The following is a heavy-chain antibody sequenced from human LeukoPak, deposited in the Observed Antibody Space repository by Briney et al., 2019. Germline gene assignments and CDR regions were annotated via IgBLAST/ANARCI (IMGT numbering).Heavy chain of an antibody. D-gene: IGHD3-22*01. J-gene: IGHJ3*02. CDR3: VRGNYDNRGYSNAFDI. CDR2: IYYNGNT. CDR1: GASLSSSY. V-gene: IGHV4-59*01. Sequence: PSETLSLTCTVSGASLSSSYWSWIRQPPRKRLEWIGYIYYNGNTNSNPSLKSRVTISADTSKNQFSLRLSSVTAADSAVYYCVRGNYDNRGYSNAFDIWGQGAMVTVSS.